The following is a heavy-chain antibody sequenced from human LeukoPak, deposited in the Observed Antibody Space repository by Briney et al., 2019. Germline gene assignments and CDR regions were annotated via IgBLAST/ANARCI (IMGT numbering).Heavy chain of an antibody. D-gene: IGHD7-27*01. CDR1: GFTVSSNY. J-gene: IGHJ4*02. Sequence: GGSLRLSCAASGFTVSSNYMSWVRQAPGKGLEWISYISSSGGTIYYADSVKGRFTISRDNAKNSLYLQMNNLRAEDTAVYYCAKEGGDWGEGYFDYWGQGTLVTVSS. CDR2: ISSSGGTI. CDR3: AKEGGDWGEGYFDY. V-gene: IGHV3-11*01.